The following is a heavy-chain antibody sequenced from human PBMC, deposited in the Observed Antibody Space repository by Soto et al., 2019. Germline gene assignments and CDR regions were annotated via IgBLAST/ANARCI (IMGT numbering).Heavy chain of an antibody. CDR2: IFSNDEK. V-gene: IGHV2-26*01. D-gene: IGHD2-15*01. CDR3: ARIVRVVAATHWFDP. J-gene: IGHJ5*02. CDR1: GFSLSNARMG. Sequence: QVTLKESGPVLVKPTEPLTLTCTVSGFSLSNARMGVSWIRQPPVKALEWLAHIFSNDEKSYSTSLKSRLTISKDTSKSQVVLTMTNMDPVDTATYYCARIVRVVAATHWFDPWGQGTLVTVSS.